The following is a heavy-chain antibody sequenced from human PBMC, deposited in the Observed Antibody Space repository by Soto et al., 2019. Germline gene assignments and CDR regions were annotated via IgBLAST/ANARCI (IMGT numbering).Heavy chain of an antibody. V-gene: IGHV3-21*02. Sequence: EVQLVESGGNLVQPGGSLRLSCAASGFNFISYSMNWVRQAPGKGLEWVSSISSSSSYIYYADSVKGRYTISRDNAKNSLYLQMNSLRAEDTAVYYCAREGYSSAPCPCYYYYGMDVWGQGTTVTVSS. CDR3: AREGYSSAPCPCYYYYGMDV. CDR1: GFNFISYS. CDR2: ISSSSSYI. D-gene: IGHD6-19*01. J-gene: IGHJ6*02.